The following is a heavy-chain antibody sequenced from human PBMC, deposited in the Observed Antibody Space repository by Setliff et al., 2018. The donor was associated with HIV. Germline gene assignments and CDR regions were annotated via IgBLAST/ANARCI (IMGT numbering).Heavy chain of an antibody. CDR2: ISGYNGNT. V-gene: IGHV1-18*01. Sequence: ASVKVSCKASGYTFTSYGISWVRQAPGQGLEWMGWISGYNGNTNYAEKFQGRVTMTRDTSISTAYMELSRLRSDDTAVYYCARTLPQYTNLFDYWGQGTLVTVSS. J-gene: IGHJ4*02. CDR1: GYTFTSYG. CDR3: ARTLPQYTNLFDY. D-gene: IGHD5-18*01.